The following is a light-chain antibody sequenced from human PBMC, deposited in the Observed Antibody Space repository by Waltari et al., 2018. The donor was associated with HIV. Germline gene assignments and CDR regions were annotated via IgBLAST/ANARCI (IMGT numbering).Light chain of an antibody. CDR3: AAWDVSLSGFWV. Sequence: QSVLTQPPSASGTPWQRVTVSCSVSSSNIGSNYVYLYQQLPGTAPKLLIYRNNQRPSGVPDRFSGSKSGTSASLAISGLRSEDEADYYCAAWDVSLSGFWVFGGGTKLTVL. J-gene: IGLJ3*02. CDR1: SSNIGSNY. CDR2: RNN. V-gene: IGLV1-47*01.